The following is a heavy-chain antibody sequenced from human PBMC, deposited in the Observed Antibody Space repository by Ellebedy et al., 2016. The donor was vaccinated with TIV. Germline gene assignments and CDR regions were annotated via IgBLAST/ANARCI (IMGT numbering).Heavy chain of an antibody. J-gene: IGHJ4*02. Sequence: GESLKISCAASGFTFSSYAMHWVRQAPGKGLEWVAVISYDGSNKYYADSVKGRFTISRDNSKNTLYLQMNSLRAEDTAVYYCARGVYYDSNDLDYWGQGTLVTVSS. V-gene: IGHV3-30-3*01. D-gene: IGHD3-22*01. CDR1: GFTFSSYA. CDR2: ISYDGSNK. CDR3: ARGVYYDSNDLDY.